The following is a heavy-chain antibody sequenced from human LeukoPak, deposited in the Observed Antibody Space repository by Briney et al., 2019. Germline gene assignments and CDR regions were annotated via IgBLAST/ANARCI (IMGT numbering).Heavy chain of an antibody. CDR2: IIPIFGTA. CDR1: GGTFSSYA. J-gene: IGHJ5*02. Sequence: SVRVSCRASGGTFSSYAISWVRQAPGQGLEWMGGIIPIFGTANYAQKFQGRVTITADESTSTAYMELSSLRSEDTAVYYCAYCSSTSCYTHNWFDPWGQGTLVTVSS. D-gene: IGHD2-2*02. CDR3: AYCSSTSCYTHNWFDP. V-gene: IGHV1-69*13.